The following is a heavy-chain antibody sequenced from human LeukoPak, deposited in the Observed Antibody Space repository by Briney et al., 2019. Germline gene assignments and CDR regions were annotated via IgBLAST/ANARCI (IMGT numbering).Heavy chain of an antibody. CDR3: AREDHCSGGSCYSEGGY. J-gene: IGHJ4*02. Sequence: SVKVSCKASGYTFTSYAISWVRQAPGQGLEWMGGIIPIFGTANYAQKFQGRVTITADKSTSTAYMELSSLRSEDTAVYYCAREDHCSGGSCYSEGGYWGQGTLVTVSS. V-gene: IGHV1-69*06. CDR2: IIPIFGTA. D-gene: IGHD2-15*01. CDR1: GYTFTSYA.